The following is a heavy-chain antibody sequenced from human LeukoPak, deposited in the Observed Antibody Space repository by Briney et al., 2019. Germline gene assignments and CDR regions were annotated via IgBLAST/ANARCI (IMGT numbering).Heavy chain of an antibody. CDR3: ARGFIGLLIDY. CDR1: GFTFSSYW. CDR2: IKQDGSEK. D-gene: IGHD2-15*01. Sequence: GGSLRLSCAVSGFTFSSYWMSWVRQAPGKGLEWVANIKQDGSEKYYVDSVKGRFTISRDNAKNSLYLQVNSLRAEDTAVYYCARGFIGLLIDYWGQGTLVTVSS. J-gene: IGHJ4*02. V-gene: IGHV3-7*01.